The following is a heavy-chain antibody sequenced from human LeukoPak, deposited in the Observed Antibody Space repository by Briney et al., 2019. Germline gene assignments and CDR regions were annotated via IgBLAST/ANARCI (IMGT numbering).Heavy chain of an antibody. CDR3: ASHYGDYPSDAFDI. Sequence: SETLSLTCAVYGGSFSGYYWSWIRQPPGKGLEWIGEINHSGSANYNPSLKSRVTISVDTSKNQFSLKLSSVTAADTAVYYCASHYGDYPSDAFDIWGQGTMVTVSS. J-gene: IGHJ3*02. CDR1: GGSFSGYY. V-gene: IGHV4-34*01. CDR2: INHSGSA. D-gene: IGHD4-17*01.